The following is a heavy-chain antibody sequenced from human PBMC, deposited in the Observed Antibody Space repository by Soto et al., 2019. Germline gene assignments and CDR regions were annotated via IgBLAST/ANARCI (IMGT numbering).Heavy chain of an antibody. Sequence: GGSLRLSCAASGFTFSSYAMHWVRQAPGKGLEWVAVISYDGSNKYYADSVKGRFTISRDNSKNTLYLQMNSLRAEDTAVYYCARDRGGYDSPRPGPGMDVWGQGTTVTVSS. D-gene: IGHD5-12*01. J-gene: IGHJ6*02. CDR3: ARDRGGYDSPRPGPGMDV. CDR2: ISYDGSNK. CDR1: GFTFSSYA. V-gene: IGHV3-30-3*01.